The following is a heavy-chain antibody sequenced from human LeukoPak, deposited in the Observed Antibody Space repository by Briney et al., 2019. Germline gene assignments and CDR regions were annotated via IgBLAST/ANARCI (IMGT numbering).Heavy chain of an antibody. V-gene: IGHV4-34*01. D-gene: IGHD4-17*01. CDR2: INHSGST. CDR1: GGSFSGYY. CDR3: ARSDDYGDYGGAFDY. J-gene: IGHJ4*02. Sequence: PSETLSLTCAVYGGSFSGYYWSWVRQPPGKGLEWIGEINHSGSTNYNPSLKSRVTISVDTSKNQFSLKLSSVTAADTAVYYCARSDDYGDYGGAFDYWGQGTLVTVSS.